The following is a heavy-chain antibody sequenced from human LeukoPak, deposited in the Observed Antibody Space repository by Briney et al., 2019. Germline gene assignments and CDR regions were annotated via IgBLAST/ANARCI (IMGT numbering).Heavy chain of an antibody. CDR1: GFTFRNCG. CDR3: AKGEYYYDSSGYPDY. V-gene: IGHV3-30*18. D-gene: IGHD3-22*01. Sequence: DPGRSLRLSCAASGFTFRNCGVHWVRQAPGKGLEWVAVIWYDGITKYYADSVKGRFTISRDNSKNTLYLQMNSLRAEDTAVYYCAKGEYYYDSSGYPDYWGQGTLVTVSS. CDR2: IWYDGITK. J-gene: IGHJ4*02.